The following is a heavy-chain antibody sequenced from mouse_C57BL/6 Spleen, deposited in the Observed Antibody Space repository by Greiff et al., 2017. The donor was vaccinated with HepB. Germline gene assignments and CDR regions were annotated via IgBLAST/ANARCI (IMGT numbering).Heavy chain of an antibody. CDR2: IHPNSGST. D-gene: IGHD1-1*01. CDR1: GYTFTSYW. V-gene: IGHV1-64*01. Sequence: QVQLQQPWAELVKPGASVKLSCKASGYTFTSYWMHLVKQRPGQGLEWIGMIHPNSGSTNYNEKFKSKATLTVDKSSSTAYMQLSSLTSEDSAVYYCAPITTVVVRGYFDVWGTGTTVTVSS. CDR3: APITTVVVRGYFDV. J-gene: IGHJ1*03.